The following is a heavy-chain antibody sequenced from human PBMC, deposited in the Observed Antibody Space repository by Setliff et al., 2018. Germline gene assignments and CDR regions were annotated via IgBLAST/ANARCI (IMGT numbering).Heavy chain of an antibody. D-gene: IGHD2-15*01. V-gene: IGHV1-69*06. CDR2: IIPIFGTP. CDR1: GGMSGTYS. J-gene: IGHJ4*02. Sequence: SVKVSCKAPGGMSGTYSISWVRQAPGQGLEWIGAIIPIFGTPNYAQNFQDRVTITADISTTTVFMEMSSLRSDDTAVYYCARDGAYCSGGSCYSFDYWGPGTPVTVSS. CDR3: ARDGAYCSGGSCYSFDY.